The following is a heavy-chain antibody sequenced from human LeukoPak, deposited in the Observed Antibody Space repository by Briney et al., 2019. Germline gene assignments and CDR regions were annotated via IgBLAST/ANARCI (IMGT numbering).Heavy chain of an antibody. CDR1: GVSINNPDYC. Sequence: SQTLSLTCTVSGVSINNPDYCWSWIRQPPGKGLEWIGYIYYSGSTYYNPSLKSRVTISVDTSKNQFSLKLSSVTAADTAVYYCARERFTYCSSTSCQGDNWFDPWGQGTLVTVSS. D-gene: IGHD2-2*01. J-gene: IGHJ5*02. CDR2: IYYSGST. V-gene: IGHV4-30-4*01. CDR3: ARERFTYCSSTSCQGDNWFDP.